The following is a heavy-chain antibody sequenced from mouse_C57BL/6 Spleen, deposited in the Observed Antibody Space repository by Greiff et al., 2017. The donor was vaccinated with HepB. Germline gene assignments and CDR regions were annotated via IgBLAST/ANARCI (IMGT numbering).Heavy chain of an antibody. D-gene: IGHD1-1*02. CDR2: IYPGDGDT. V-gene: IGHV1-82*01. Sequence: QVQLQQSGAELVKPGASVKISCKASGYAFSSSWMNWVKQRPGKGLEWIGRIYPGDGDTNYNGKFKGKATLTADKSSSTAYMQRSSLTSEDAAVYCCGCCGSYYDYYFDDWGKGTTVTVSS. CDR3: GCCGSYYDYYFDD. J-gene: IGHJ2*01. CDR1: GYAFSSSW.